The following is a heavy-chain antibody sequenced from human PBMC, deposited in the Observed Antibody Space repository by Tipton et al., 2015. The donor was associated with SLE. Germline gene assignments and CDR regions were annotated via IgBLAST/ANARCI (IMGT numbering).Heavy chain of an antibody. CDR2: ISAYNGNT. D-gene: IGHD2-2*02. J-gene: IGHJ3*02. Sequence: QLVQSGPEVKKPGASVKASCKASGYTFTSYGISWVRQAPGQGLEWMGWISAYNGNTNYAQKLQGRVTMTTDTSTSPAYMELRSLRSDDTAVYYGASPGYCSSTSCYTRGAFDIWGQGTMVPVSS. CDR3: ASPGYCSSTSCYTRGAFDI. CDR1: GYTFTSYG. V-gene: IGHV1-18*01.